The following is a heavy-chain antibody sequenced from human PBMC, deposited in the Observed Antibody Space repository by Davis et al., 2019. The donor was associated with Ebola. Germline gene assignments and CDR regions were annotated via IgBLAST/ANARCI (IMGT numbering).Heavy chain of an antibody. V-gene: IGHV3-53*01. CDR1: GFTFSSYA. CDR2: IYGGGGT. Sequence: PGGSLRLSCAASGFTFSSYAMSWVRQAPGKGLEWVSVIYGGGGTYYADSVKGRFTISRDNSKNTLYLQMNSLRAEDTAVYYCARGRNGYNSFDYWGQGTLVTVSS. D-gene: IGHD5-24*01. CDR3: ARGRNGYNSFDY. J-gene: IGHJ4*02.